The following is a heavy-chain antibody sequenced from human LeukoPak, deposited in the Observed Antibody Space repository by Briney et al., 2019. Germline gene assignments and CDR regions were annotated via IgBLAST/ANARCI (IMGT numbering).Heavy chain of an antibody. CDR2: IYYRSTWYS. Sequence: SQTLSLTCAISGDSVSRKSAGWNWIRQSPSRGLEWLGRIYYRSTWYSDFLTSRITISPDTYKNQFSLHLDSVTPEDTAVYYCARGRFSVATKASVAGGYYYMDVWGKGTTVTVSS. D-gene: IGHD5-12*01. CDR1: GDSVSRKSAG. CDR3: ARGRFSVATKASVAGGYYYMDV. J-gene: IGHJ6*03. V-gene: IGHV6-1*01.